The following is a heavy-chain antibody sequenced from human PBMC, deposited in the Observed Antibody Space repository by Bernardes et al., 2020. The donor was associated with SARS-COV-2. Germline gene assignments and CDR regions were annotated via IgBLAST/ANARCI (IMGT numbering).Heavy chain of an antibody. Sequence: GDAMMFSCKGSGYSFTSYWIGWVRQMPRNGLEWMGIIYPGDSDTRYSPSFQGQVTISADKSISTAYLQWSSLKASDTAMYYCARGSRWLVLAFDIWGQGTMVTGSS. CDR1: GYSFTSYW. J-gene: IGHJ3*02. D-gene: IGHD6-19*01. CDR2: IYPGDSDT. CDR3: ARGSRWLVLAFDI. V-gene: IGHV5-51*01.